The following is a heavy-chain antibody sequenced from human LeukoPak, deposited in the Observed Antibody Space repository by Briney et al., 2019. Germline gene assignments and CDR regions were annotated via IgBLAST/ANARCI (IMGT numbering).Heavy chain of an antibody. Sequence: ASVKVSCKASGYTFTGYYMHWGRQAPGQGLEWMGIINPSGGSTSYAQKFQGRVTMTRDTSTSTVYMELSSLRSEDTAVYYCARAPGGSYYDYWGQGTLVTVSS. CDR3: ARAPGGSYYDY. J-gene: IGHJ4*02. V-gene: IGHV1-46*01. CDR1: GYTFTGYY. D-gene: IGHD1-26*01. CDR2: INPSGGST.